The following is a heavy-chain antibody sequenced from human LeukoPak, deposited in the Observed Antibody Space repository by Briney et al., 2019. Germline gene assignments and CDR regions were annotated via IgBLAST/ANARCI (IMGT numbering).Heavy chain of an antibody. V-gene: IGHV4-30-4*07. CDR1: GGSISSGGYS. CDR3: ARDWGVEGRPGYMDV. CDR2: IYYSGSA. J-gene: IGHJ6*03. Sequence: SETLSLTCAVSGGSISSGGYSWSWIRQPPGKGLEWIGYIYYSGSAYYNPSLKSRVTILVDTSKNQFSLKLSSVTAADTAVYFCARDWGVEGRPGYMDVWGKGTTVTVSS. D-gene: IGHD6-6*01.